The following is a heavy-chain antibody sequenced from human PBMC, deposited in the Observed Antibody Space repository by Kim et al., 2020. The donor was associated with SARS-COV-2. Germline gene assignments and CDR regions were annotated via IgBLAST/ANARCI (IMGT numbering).Heavy chain of an antibody. CDR3: AKDLLYVPGRGYFDS. V-gene: IGHV3-23*01. Sequence: ADPVRGRFTISRDNSKNTLFLQMDSLRVDDTAVYYCAKDLLYVPGRGYFDSWGQGVVVTVSS. D-gene: IGHD3-10*01. J-gene: IGHJ4*02.